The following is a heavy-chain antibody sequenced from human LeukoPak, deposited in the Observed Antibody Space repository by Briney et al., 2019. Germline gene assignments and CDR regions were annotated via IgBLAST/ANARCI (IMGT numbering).Heavy chain of an antibody. V-gene: IGHV4-34*01. J-gene: IGHJ4*02. Sequence: PSETLSLTCAAYGGSFSDYSWSWIRQPPGKGLEWIGEVNHSGSTNYNPSLKSRVTISVDTSKNQFSLKLSSVTAADTAVYYCARQRSQGFGEIPVDYWGQGTLVTVSS. CDR2: VNHSGST. D-gene: IGHD3-10*01. CDR3: ARQRSQGFGEIPVDY. CDR1: GGSFSDYS.